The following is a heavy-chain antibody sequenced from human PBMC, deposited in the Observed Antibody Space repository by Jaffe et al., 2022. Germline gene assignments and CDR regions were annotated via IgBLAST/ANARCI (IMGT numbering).Heavy chain of an antibody. D-gene: IGHD5-12*01. CDR1: GGSISSGSYY. Sequence: QVQLQESGPGLVKPSQTLSLTCTVSGGSISSGSYYWSWIRQPAGKGLEWIGRIYTSGSTNYNPSLKSRVTISVDTSKNQFSLKLSSVTAADTAVYYCARERDGYNYNYFDYWGQGTLVTVSS. V-gene: IGHV4-61*02. CDR3: ARERDGYNYNYFDY. CDR2: IYTSGST. J-gene: IGHJ4*02.